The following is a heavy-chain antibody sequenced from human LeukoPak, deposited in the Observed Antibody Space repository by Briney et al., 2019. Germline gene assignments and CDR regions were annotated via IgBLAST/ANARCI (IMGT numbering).Heavy chain of an antibody. V-gene: IGHV1-69*05. CDR1: GGTFSSYA. CDR2: IIPIFGTA. CDR3: ARDRIAAAGFDY. Sequence: SVKVSCKASGGTFSSYAISWVRQAPGQGLEWMGGIIPIFGTANYAQKFQGRVTITTDESTSTAYMELSSLRSEDTAVYYCARDRIAAAGFDYWGQGTLVTASS. D-gene: IGHD6-13*01. J-gene: IGHJ4*02.